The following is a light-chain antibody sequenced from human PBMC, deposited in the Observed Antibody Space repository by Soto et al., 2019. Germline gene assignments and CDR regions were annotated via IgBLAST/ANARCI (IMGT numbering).Light chain of an antibody. V-gene: IGKV4-1*01. J-gene: IGKJ4*01. CDR3: QQYYTTPLT. CDR2: WAS. Sequence: DIVISQSPYSLAVSLFERATINCKSSQSVLSSSNNQNHLAWYQQKPGQPPRLLIYWASTRESGVPDRFSGGGSGTDFTLTISSLQAEDVAVYYCQQYYTTPLTFGGGTKVDI. CDR1: QSVLSSSNNQNH.